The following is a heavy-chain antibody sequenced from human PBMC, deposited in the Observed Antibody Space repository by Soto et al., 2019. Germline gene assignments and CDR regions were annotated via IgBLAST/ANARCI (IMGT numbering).Heavy chain of an antibody. CDR2: TYYRSKWYN. V-gene: IGHV6-1*01. Sequence: SPTLSLPCAISGDSVSSNSAAWNWIRQSPSRGLEWLGRTYYRSKWYNDYAVSVKSRITINPDTSKNQFSLQLNSVTPEDTAVYYCARDRSSSSLTPPYFDYWGQGTLVTVSS. J-gene: IGHJ4*02. CDR3: ARDRSSSSLTPPYFDY. D-gene: IGHD6-6*01. CDR1: GDSVSSNSAA.